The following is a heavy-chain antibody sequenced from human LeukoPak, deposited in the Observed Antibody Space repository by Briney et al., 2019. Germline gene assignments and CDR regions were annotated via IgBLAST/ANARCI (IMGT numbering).Heavy chain of an antibody. CDR3: AILFQLLIDY. CDR1: GGSISNYY. J-gene: IGHJ4*02. Sequence: SETLSLPRPGSGGSISNYYRSWILQPPGKGLECIGYIYYSWSTNYNPSLKSRVTIPVDTSRNHVSLKLISVTAADTALYYCAILFQLLIDYWGQGTLVTVSS. V-gene: IGHV4-59*08. CDR2: IYYSWST. D-gene: IGHD2-2*01.